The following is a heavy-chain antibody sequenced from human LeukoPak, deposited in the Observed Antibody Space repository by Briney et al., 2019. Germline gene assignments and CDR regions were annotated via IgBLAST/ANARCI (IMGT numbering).Heavy chain of an antibody. V-gene: IGHV3-30*03. D-gene: IGHD6-6*01. CDR2: ISYDGSNK. J-gene: IGHJ4*02. CDR1: GFTFSSYG. CDR3: ARDLGAARPHG. Sequence: GGSLRLSCAASGFTFSSYGMHWVRQAPGKGLEWVAVISYDGSNKYYADSVKGRFTISRDNSKNTPYLQMNSLRAEDTAVYYCARDLGAARPHGWGQGTLVTVSS.